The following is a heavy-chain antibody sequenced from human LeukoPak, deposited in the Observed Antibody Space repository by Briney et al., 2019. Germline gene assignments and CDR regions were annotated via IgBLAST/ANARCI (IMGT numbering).Heavy chain of an antibody. J-gene: IGHJ6*03. CDR1: GYTFTSYG. Sequence: GASVKVSCKASGYTFTSYGISWARQAPGQGLEWMGWISAYNGNTNYAQKLQGRVTMTTDTSTSTAYMELRSPRSDDTAVYYCARTYYYGSGSYYPNQVPLYYYYYMDVWGKGTTVTISS. CDR2: ISAYNGNT. CDR3: ARTYYYGSGSYYPNQVPLYYYYYMDV. V-gene: IGHV1-18*01. D-gene: IGHD3-10*01.